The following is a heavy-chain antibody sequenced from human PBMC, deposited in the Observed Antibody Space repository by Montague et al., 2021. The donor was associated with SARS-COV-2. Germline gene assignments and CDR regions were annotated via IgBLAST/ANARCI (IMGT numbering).Heavy chain of an antibody. V-gene: IGHV4-39*01. Sequence: YSVSTYYNPTLKSRVTISVDTSKNQFSLNLISVTAADTAVYYCATIPSSFTIVGVVQGYYFDYWGQGTLVTVSS. D-gene: IGHD3-3*01. J-gene: IGHJ4*02. CDR3: ATIPSSFTIVGVVQGYYFDY. CDR2: YSVST.